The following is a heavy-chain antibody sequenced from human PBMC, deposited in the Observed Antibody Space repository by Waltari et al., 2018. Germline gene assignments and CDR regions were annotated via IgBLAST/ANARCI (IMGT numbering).Heavy chain of an antibody. Sequence: EVQLLESGGGLVQPGGSLRLSCAASGFTFNNCVMYWIREAPGKGLEWVSFTSGYGGDTYYADAVKGRFTISRDNSKNTLYLQLNSLRAEDTAVYYCATNWNGVHWGQGTLVTV. CDR2: TSGYGGDT. V-gene: IGHV3-23*01. J-gene: IGHJ4*02. CDR3: ATNWNGVH. CDR1: GFTFNNCV. D-gene: IGHD1-1*01.